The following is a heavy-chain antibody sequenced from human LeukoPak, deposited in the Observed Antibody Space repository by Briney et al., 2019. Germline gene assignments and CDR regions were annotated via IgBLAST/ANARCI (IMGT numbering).Heavy chain of an antibody. D-gene: IGHD6-19*01. J-gene: IGHJ5*02. CDR3: ARGDVAVAGTGWFDP. V-gene: IGHV4-34*01. CDR1: GGSFSGYY. Sequence: SETLSLTCAVYGGSFSGYYWSWIRQPPGEGLEWIGEINHSGSTNYNPSLKSRVTISVDTSKNQFSLKLSSVTAADTAVYYCARGDVAVAGTGWFDPWGQGTLVTVSS. CDR2: INHSGST.